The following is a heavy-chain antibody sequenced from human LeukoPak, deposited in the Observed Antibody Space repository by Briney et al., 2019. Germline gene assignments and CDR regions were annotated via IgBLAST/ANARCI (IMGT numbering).Heavy chain of an antibody. CDR1: GYTFTGYY. CDR3: ARNDYDILTGYDFGYYYMDV. Sequence: EASVKVSCKASGYTFTGYYMHWVRQAPGQGLEWMGWINPNSGGTNYAQKFQGRVTMTRDTSISTAYMELSRLRSDDTAVYYCARNDYDILTGYDFGYYYMDVWGKGTTVTVSS. V-gene: IGHV1-2*02. D-gene: IGHD3-9*01. CDR2: INPNSGGT. J-gene: IGHJ6*03.